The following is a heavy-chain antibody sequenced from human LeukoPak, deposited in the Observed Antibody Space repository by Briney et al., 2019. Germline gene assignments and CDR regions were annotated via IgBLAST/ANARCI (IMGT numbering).Heavy chain of an antibody. V-gene: IGHV4-59*01. Sequence: SETLSLTCTFSGGSISNYYWSWIRQPPGKGLEWIGYIYYSGSTDYNPSLKSRVTISIDTSRNQFSLKMTSVTAADTATYYCARGYAYGPNYYFDHWGQGTLVTVSS. CDR3: ARGYAYGPNYYFDH. J-gene: IGHJ4*02. CDR1: GGSISNYY. CDR2: IYYSGST. D-gene: IGHD5-18*01.